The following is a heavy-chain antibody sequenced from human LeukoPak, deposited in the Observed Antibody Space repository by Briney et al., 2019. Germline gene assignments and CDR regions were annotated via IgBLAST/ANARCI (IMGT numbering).Heavy chain of an antibody. Sequence: ASVKVSCKASGYTFTSYYMHWVRQAPGQGREWMGIINPSGGSTSYAQKFQGRVTMTRDTSTSTVYMELSSLRSEDTAVYYCAREGGAGNDAFDIWGQGTMVTVSS. J-gene: IGHJ3*02. D-gene: IGHD6-19*01. CDR2: INPSGGST. V-gene: IGHV1-46*01. CDR3: AREGGAGNDAFDI. CDR1: GYTFTSYY.